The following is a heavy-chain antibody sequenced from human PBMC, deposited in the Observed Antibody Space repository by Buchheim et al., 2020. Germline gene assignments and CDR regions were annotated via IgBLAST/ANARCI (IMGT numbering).Heavy chain of an antibody. J-gene: IGHJ4*02. D-gene: IGHD3-10*01. Sequence: QVQLVESGGGVVQPGRSLRLSCAASGFTFSSYGMHWVRQAPGKGLEWVAVIWYNGSNKYYADSVKGRFTISRDNSKNTLFLQMHTLRAEDTAVYYCAKDLSALRQRGYYFDYWGQGTL. CDR2: IWYNGSNK. CDR3: AKDLSALRQRGYYFDY. CDR1: GFTFSSYG. V-gene: IGHV3-33*06.